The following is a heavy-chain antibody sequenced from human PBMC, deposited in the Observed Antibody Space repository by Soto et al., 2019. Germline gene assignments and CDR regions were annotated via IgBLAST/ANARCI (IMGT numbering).Heavy chain of an antibody. D-gene: IGHD5-18*01. CDR1: GGSISSGGYY. CDR3: ARQKHSAMAYFDY. CDR2: IYYSGST. Sequence: SETLSLTCTVSGGSISSGGYYWSWIRQHPGKGLEWIGYIYYSGSTYYNPSLKSRVTISVDTSKNQFSLKLSSVTAADTAVYYCARQKHSAMAYFDYWGQGTLVTVSS. V-gene: IGHV4-39*01. J-gene: IGHJ4*02.